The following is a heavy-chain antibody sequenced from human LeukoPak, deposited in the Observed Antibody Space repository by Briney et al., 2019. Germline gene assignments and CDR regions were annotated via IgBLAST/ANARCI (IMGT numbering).Heavy chain of an antibody. J-gene: IGHJ4*02. CDR2: ISSEGTST. CDR1: GFTFSNYW. Sequence: GESLRLSCAASGFTFSNYWMHWVRQAPGKGLVWVSRISSEGTSTNDADFVKGRFTISRDNAKNRLYLQMNSLGAEDTAVYYCARDRGGWYYFDYWGQGTLVTVSS. CDR3: ARDRGGWYYFDY. D-gene: IGHD6-19*01. V-gene: IGHV3-74*01.